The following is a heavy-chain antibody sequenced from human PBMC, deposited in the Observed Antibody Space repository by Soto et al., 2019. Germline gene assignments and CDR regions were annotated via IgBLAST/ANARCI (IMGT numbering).Heavy chain of an antibody. D-gene: IGHD3-10*01. CDR3: AREVVRGVIGGYNWFDP. CDR2: INTNTGNP. CDR1: GYTFTSYA. J-gene: IGHJ5*02. V-gene: IGHV7-4-1*01. Sequence: ASVKVSGKASGYTFTSYAMNWVRQAPGQGLERMGWINTNTGNPTYAQGFTGRFVFSLDTSVSTAYLQICSLKAEDTAVYYCAREVVRGVIGGYNWFDPWGQGTLVTVSS.